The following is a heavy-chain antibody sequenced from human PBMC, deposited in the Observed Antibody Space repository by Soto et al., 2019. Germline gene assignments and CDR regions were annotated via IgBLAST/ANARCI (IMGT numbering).Heavy chain of an antibody. Sequence: EVPLVESGGGLVKPGGSLRLSCAASGFTFSSYSMNWVRQAPGKGLEWVSSISSSSSYIYYADSVKGRFTISRDNAKNSLYLQMNSLRAEDTAVYYCARDRLSDIVVVVEDAFDIWGQGTMVTVSS. D-gene: IGHD2-15*01. CDR1: GFTFSSYS. J-gene: IGHJ3*02. V-gene: IGHV3-21*01. CDR2: ISSSSSYI. CDR3: ARDRLSDIVVVVEDAFDI.